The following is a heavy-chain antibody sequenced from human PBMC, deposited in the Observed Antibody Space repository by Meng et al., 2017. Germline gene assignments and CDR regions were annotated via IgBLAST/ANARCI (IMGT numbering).Heavy chain of an antibody. CDR1: GFTVSSNY. CDR3: AREGYYYDSSGYYARSDY. V-gene: IGHV3-66*02. CDR2: IYSGGST. D-gene: IGHD3-22*01. Sequence: GESLKISCAASGFTVSSNYMSWVRQAPGKGLGWVSVIYSGGSTYYADSVKGRFTIPRDNSKNTLYLQMNSLGAEDTAVYYCAREGYYYDSSGYYARSDYWGQGTLVTVSS. J-gene: IGHJ4*02.